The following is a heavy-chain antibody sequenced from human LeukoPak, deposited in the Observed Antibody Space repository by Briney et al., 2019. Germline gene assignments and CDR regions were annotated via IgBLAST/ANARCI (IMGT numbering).Heavy chain of an antibody. CDR2: IYYGGST. V-gene: IGHV4-39*07. CDR1: GGSISSSSYY. D-gene: IGHD3-10*01. J-gene: IGHJ4*02. Sequence: SETLSLTRTVSGGSISSSSYYWGWIRQPPGKGLEWIGNIYYGGSTYYNPSLKSRVTMSVDTSKNQFSLKLSSVTAADTAVYYCARDRGAYYFDSWGQGTLVTVSS. CDR3: ARDRGAYYFDS.